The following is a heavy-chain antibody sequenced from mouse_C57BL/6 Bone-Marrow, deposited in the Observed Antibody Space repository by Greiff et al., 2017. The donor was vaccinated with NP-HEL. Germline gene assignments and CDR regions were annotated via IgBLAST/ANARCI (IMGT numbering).Heavy chain of an antibody. V-gene: IGHV1-52*01. CDR3: ARERGYGSSYWYFDV. J-gene: IGHJ1*03. CDR2: IDPSDSET. D-gene: IGHD1-1*01. CDR1: GYTFTSYW. Sequence: VQLQQPGAELVRPGSSVKLSCKASGYTFTSYWMHWVKQRPIQGLEWIGNIDPSDSETHYNQKFKDKATLTVDKSSSTAYMQLSSLTSEDSAVYYCARERGYGSSYWYFDVWGTGTTVTVSS.